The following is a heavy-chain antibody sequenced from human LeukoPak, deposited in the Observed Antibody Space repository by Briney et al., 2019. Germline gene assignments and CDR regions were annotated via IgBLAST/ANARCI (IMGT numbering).Heavy chain of an antibody. J-gene: IGHJ6*03. D-gene: IGHD2-15*01. CDR1: GGTFSSYA. V-gene: IGHV1-69*04. CDR3: ATIGRVSYMDV. CDR2: IIPILGIA. Sequence: ASVKVSCKASGGTFSSYAISWVRQAPGQGLEWMGRIIPILGIANYAQKFQGRVTMTRDTSTSTVYMELSSLRSEDTAVYYCATIGRVSYMDVWGKGTTVTVSS.